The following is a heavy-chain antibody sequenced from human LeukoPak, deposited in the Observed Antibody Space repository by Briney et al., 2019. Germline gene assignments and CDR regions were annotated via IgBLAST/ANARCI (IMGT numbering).Heavy chain of an antibody. D-gene: IGHD6-19*01. V-gene: IGHV3-48*04. CDR1: GFSFNEYA. J-gene: IGHJ4*02. Sequence: GSLRLSCAAAGFSFNEYAMHWIRQAPGKGLEWVSFISGDGRAIHYADSVKGRFTISADNARNSVFLQMNSLRAEDTAVYYCATSLSGWFGPSAYYCGQGTLVTVSS. CDR2: ISGDGRAI. CDR3: ATSLSGWFGPSAYY.